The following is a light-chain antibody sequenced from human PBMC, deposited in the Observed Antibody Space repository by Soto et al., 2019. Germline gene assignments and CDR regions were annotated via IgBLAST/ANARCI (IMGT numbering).Light chain of an antibody. CDR2: EVS. CDR1: SSDVGSYNR. V-gene: IGLV2-18*02. CDR3: CSYTSSTHYV. Sequence: VLTQRPSGSGSPGQSVTISCTRTSSDVGSYNRVSWYQQPPGTAPKLMLYEVSNRPSGVPDRFSGSKSGNTASLTISGLQAEDEGDYYCCSYTSSTHYVFGTGTKVTVL. J-gene: IGLJ1*01.